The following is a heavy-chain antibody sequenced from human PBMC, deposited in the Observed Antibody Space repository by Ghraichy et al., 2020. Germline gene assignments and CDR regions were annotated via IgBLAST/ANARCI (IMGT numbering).Heavy chain of an antibody. CDR1: GDSIISSY. Sequence: SETLSLTCTVSGDSIISSYWSWIRQSPGKGLEWIGYIHYRGNTYYNPSLKNRVTMSVDMSKNQFSLELSSVIAADTAVYYCARAYFDSSGYYSGGEVALDYCGQGNLVTVSS. D-gene: IGHD3-22*01. V-gene: IGHV4-59*01. J-gene: IGHJ4*02. CDR3: ARAYFDSSGYYSGGEVALDY. CDR2: IHYRGNT.